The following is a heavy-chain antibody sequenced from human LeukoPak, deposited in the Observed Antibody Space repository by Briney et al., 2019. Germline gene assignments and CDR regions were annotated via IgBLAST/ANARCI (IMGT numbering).Heavy chain of an antibody. CDR3: ARDRSSGWYIFDY. J-gene: IGHJ4*02. D-gene: IGHD6-19*01. Sequence: PGGSLRLSCAASGFTFNSYSMNCVRQAPGKGLEGVSSISSSSNYIYYADSVKGRFTISRDNAKNSLYLQMNSLRAEDTAVYYCARDRSSGWYIFDYWGQGTLVTVSS. CDR1: GFTFNSYS. V-gene: IGHV3-21*01. CDR2: ISSSSNYI.